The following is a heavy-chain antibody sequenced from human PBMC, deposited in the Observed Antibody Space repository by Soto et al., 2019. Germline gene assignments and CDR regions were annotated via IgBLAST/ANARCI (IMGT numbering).Heavy chain of an antibody. Sequence: ASVKVSCKASGYTFTSYYMHWVRQAPGQGLEWMGIINPSGGSTSYAQKFQGRVTMTRDTSTSTVYMELSSLRPEDTAVYYCARDIGEPPDAFDIWGQGTMVTVSS. V-gene: IGHV1-46*01. J-gene: IGHJ3*02. CDR3: ARDIGEPPDAFDI. CDR2: INPSGGST. D-gene: IGHD2-21*01. CDR1: GYTFTSYY.